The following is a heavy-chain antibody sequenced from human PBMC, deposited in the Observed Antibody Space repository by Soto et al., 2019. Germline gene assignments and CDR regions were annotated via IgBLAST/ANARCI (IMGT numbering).Heavy chain of an antibody. D-gene: IGHD3-10*01. V-gene: IGHV4-34*01. J-gene: IGHJ6*02. CDR1: GGSFSGYY. CDR2: INHSGST. Sequence: QVQLQQWGAGLLKPSETLSLTCAVYGGSFSGYYWSWIRQPPGKGLEWIGEINHSGSTNYNPSLKSRGTISVETSKNQFSLKLSSVTAADTAVYYCARGIYGSSRRVNYYYYGMDVWGQGTTVTVSS. CDR3: ARGIYGSSRRVNYYYYGMDV.